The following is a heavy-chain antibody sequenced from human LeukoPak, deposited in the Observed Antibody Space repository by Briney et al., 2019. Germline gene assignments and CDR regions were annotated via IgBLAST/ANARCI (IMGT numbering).Heavy chain of an antibody. CDR2: ISSSSSYI. J-gene: IGHJ3*02. D-gene: IGHD2-2*01. Sequence: PGGSLRLSCAASGFTFSSYSMNWVRQAPGKGLEWVSSISSSSSYIYYADSVKGRFTISRDNAKNSLYLQMNSLRAEDTAVYYCARDLVLVGRAFDIWGQGTMVTVSS. V-gene: IGHV3-21*01. CDR3: ARDLVLVGRAFDI. CDR1: GFTFSSYS.